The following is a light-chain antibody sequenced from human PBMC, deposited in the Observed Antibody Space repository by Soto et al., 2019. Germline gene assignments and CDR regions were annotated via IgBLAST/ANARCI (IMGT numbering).Light chain of an antibody. CDR2: GAS. Sequence: EIVMTQFPDSLCVSPGESATLSCRASQSVGTTLAWYQQKPGQAPRLLIYGASTRASGCPPRFRGSGSGTDFTININYVRSEDIAVYFCQQYKEYFTFGGGTKVEV. CDR3: QQYKEYFT. J-gene: IGKJ4*01. CDR1: QSVGTT. V-gene: IGKV3D-15*01.